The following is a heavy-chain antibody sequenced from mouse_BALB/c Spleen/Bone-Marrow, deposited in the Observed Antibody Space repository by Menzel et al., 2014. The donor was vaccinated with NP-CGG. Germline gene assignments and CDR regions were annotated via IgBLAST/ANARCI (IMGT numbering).Heavy chain of an antibody. CDR1: GYTFTEYT. J-gene: IGHJ2*01. CDR3: AALYGIVFDY. CDR2: INPNNGGT. Sequence: VQLQQSGPDLVKPGASVKISCKTSGYTFTEYTMHWVRQSHGKSLEWIGGINPNNGGTTYNQKFKGKATLTVDESSSTAYMELRSLTSEVSAVYYCAALYGIVFDYWGQGTTLTVSS. V-gene: IGHV1-18*01. D-gene: IGHD2-1*01.